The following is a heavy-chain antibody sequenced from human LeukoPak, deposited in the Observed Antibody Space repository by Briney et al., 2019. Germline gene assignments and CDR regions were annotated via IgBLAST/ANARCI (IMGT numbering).Heavy chain of an antibody. V-gene: IGHV3-74*01. D-gene: IGHD3-10*01. Sequence: GGSLRLSCAASGFTFSSYWMHWVRQAPGKGLVWVSRINSDGSSTSYADSVKGRFTISRDNAKNTLYLQMNSLRAEDTAVYYCARAAMVRGVIRIDNWFDPWGQGTPVTVSS. CDR2: INSDGSST. CDR1: GFTFSSYW. CDR3: ARAAMVRGVIRIDNWFDP. J-gene: IGHJ5*02.